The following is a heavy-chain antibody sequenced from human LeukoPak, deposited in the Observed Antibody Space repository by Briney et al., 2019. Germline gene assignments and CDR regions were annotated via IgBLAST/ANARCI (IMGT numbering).Heavy chain of an antibody. Sequence: PGESLKISCKASGYSFTNNWIGWVRQMPGKGLEWMGIIYPGDSDTRYTPSFQGQVTISADKSISTAYLQWSSLKASDTAMYYCARGSSSDHYFDYWGQGTLVTVSS. CDR3: ARGSSSDHYFDY. CDR1: GYSFTNNW. CDR2: IYPGDSDT. J-gene: IGHJ4*02. V-gene: IGHV5-51*01. D-gene: IGHD6-13*01.